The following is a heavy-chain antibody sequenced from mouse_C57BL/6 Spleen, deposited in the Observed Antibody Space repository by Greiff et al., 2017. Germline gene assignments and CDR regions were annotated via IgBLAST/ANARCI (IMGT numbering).Heavy chain of an antibody. CDR1: GYTFTGYY. Sequence: EVQLQQSGPELVKPGASVKISCKASGYTFTGYYMNWVKQSPEKSLEWIGDINPSSGGTTYNQKFKAKATLTVDKSSSTAYMQLKRLTSEDSAVYYCATGANRYDVDYWGQGTTVTVSS. D-gene: IGHD3-1*01. CDR2: INPSSGGT. CDR3: ATGANRYDVDY. J-gene: IGHJ4*01. V-gene: IGHV1-42*01.